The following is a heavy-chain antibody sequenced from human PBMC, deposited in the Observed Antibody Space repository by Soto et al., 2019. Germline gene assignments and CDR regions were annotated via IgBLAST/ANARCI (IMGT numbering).Heavy chain of an antibody. CDR3: ARGDRGALDL. J-gene: IGHJ3*01. CDR1: GFTFSYYW. Sequence: EVQLVESGGGLVQPGESLRLSCAASGFTFSYYWMHWVRQAPGKGLVWVSRIHSDGSSTTYADSVKGRFTISRDNARITVYLQMKSLRAEDTAVYYCARGDRGALDLWGQGTVVTVSS. V-gene: IGHV3-74*01. CDR2: IHSDGSST. D-gene: IGHD1-26*01.